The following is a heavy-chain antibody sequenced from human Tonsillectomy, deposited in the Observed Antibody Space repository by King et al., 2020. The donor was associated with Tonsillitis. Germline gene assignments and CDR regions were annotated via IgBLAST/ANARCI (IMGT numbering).Heavy chain of an antibody. V-gene: IGHV3-7*01. J-gene: IGHJ1*01. D-gene: IGHD6-13*01. CDR3: ARVSSSWPNFQH. Sequence: VQLVESGGGLVQPGGSLRLSCAASGFTFSSYCMSWVRQAPGKGLEWVANIKQDGTEKYYVDSVEVRFTISRDNAKNSLYLQMNSLRAEDTAVYYCARVSSSWPNFQHWGQGALVTVSS. CDR1: GFTFSSYC. CDR2: IKQDGTEK.